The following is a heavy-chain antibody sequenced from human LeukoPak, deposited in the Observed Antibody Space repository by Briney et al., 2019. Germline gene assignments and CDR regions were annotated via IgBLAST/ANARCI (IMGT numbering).Heavy chain of an antibody. CDR3: ARRESGDYLFDY. CDR1: GDSISSSKW. V-gene: IGHV4-4*02. D-gene: IGHD4-17*01. Sequence: SGTLSLTCAVSGDSISSSKWWTWVRQPPGKGLEWVGEIYHSGSTNSNPSLKSRVTILVDKSKNEFSLKLSSVTTADTAVYYCARRESGDYLFDYWGQGTLVTASS. CDR2: IYHSGST. J-gene: IGHJ4*02.